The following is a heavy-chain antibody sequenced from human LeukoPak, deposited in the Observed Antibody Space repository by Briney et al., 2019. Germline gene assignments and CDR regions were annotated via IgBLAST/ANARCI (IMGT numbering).Heavy chain of an antibody. CDR2: MYYSGSS. CDR3: ARGADGDY. Sequence: SETLSLTCTVSGDSMSNYYWSWIRQPPGKGLEWIGYMYYSGSSNYDPSLKSRVTISADTSKNQFSLKLSSVTAADTAVYYCARGADGDYWGQGILVTVSS. V-gene: IGHV4-59*12. J-gene: IGHJ4*02. D-gene: IGHD1-26*01. CDR1: GDSMSNYY.